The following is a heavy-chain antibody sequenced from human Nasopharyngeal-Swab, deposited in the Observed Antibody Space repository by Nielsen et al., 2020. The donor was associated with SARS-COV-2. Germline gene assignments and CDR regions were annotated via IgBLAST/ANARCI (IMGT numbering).Heavy chain of an antibody. D-gene: IGHD1-26*01. CDR2: IYHSGST. J-gene: IGHJ4*02. CDR3: ARGEGAVDY. V-gene: IGHV4-4*02. Sequence: GSLRLSCAVSGDSISSSNWWSWVRQPPGKGLEWIGEIYHSGSTNYSPFLKSRVTISVDKSKNQFSLKLSSVTAADTAVYYCARGEGAVDYWGQGTLVTVSS. CDR1: GDSISSSNW.